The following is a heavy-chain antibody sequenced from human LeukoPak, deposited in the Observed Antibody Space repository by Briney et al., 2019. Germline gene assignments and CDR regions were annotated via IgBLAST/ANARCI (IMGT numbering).Heavy chain of an antibody. CDR2: ISSSTSNI. CDR1: GFTFSSYE. V-gene: IGHV3-48*03. D-gene: IGHD1-26*01. J-gene: IGHJ4*02. Sequence: GGSLRLSCAASGFTFSSYEMNWVRQAPGKGLEWISYISSSTSNIYYADSVKGRFTISRDNAKNSLYLQMNSLRAEDTAVYYCARGERGYFDYWGQGTLVTVSS. CDR3: ARGERGYFDY.